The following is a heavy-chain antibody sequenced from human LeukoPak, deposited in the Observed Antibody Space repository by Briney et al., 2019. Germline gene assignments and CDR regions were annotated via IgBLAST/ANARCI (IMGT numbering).Heavy chain of an antibody. CDR3: ARALYDSSGYYLRPVDY. J-gene: IGHJ4*02. D-gene: IGHD3-22*01. CDR2: IIPIFGTA. V-gene: IGHV1-69*13. Sequence: SVKVSCKASGGTFSSYAISWVRQAPGQGLEWMGGIIPIFGTANYAQKFQGRVTITADESTSTAYMELSSLRSEDTAVYYCARALYDSSGYYLRPVDYWGQGTLVTVSS. CDR1: GGTFSSYA.